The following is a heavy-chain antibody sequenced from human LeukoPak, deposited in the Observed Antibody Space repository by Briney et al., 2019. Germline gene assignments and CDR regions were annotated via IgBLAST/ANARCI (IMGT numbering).Heavy chain of an antibody. CDR2: ISGSGGST. J-gene: IGHJ6*03. D-gene: IGHD3-10*01. Sequence: GGSLRLSCAASGFTFSSYAMSWDRQAPGKGLEWVSAISGSGGSTYYADSVKGRFTISRDNSKNTLYLQMNSLRAEDTAVYYCAKQMVRGVRYYYYMDVWGKGTTVTVSS. V-gene: IGHV3-23*01. CDR1: GFTFSSYA. CDR3: AKQMVRGVRYYYYMDV.